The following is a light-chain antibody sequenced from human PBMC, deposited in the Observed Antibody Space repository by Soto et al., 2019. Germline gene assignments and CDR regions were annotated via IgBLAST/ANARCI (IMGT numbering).Light chain of an antibody. CDR3: QVWDTSGDLHWV. CDR2: YDS. Sequence: SYELTQPPSVSVAPGKTARITCGGNNIRDKSVHWYQQSPGQAPILVIYYDSDRPSGIPERFSGSNSGNTATLTISRVEAGDEADYYCQVWDTSGDLHWVFGGGTKLTVL. CDR1: NIRDKS. J-gene: IGLJ3*02. V-gene: IGLV3-21*04.